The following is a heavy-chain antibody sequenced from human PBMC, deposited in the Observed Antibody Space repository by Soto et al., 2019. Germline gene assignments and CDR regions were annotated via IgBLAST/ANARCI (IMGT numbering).Heavy chain of an antibody. D-gene: IGHD6-13*01. Sequence: PGGSLRLSCAASGFTFSSYSMNWVRQAPGKGLEWVSYISSSSSTIYYADSVKGRFTISRDNAKNSLYLQMNSLRDEDTAVYYCARKDSSTTRQYYYHYYGMDVWGQGTTVTVSS. V-gene: IGHV3-48*02. CDR1: GFTFSSYS. CDR3: ARKDSSTTRQYYYHYYGMDV. CDR2: ISSSSSTI. J-gene: IGHJ6*02.